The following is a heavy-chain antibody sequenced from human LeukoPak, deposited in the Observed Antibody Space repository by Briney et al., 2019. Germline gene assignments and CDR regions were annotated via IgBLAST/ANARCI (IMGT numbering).Heavy chain of an antibody. V-gene: IGHV1-24*01. Sequence: ASVKVSCKVSGYTLTELSMHWVRQAPGKGLEWMGGFDPEDGETIYAQKFQGRVTMTEDTSTDTAYMELSSLRSEDTAVYYCALGVVAFAAFDIWGQGTMVTVSS. CDR1: GYTLTELS. CDR2: FDPEDGET. J-gene: IGHJ3*02. D-gene: IGHD2-15*01. CDR3: ALGVVAFAAFDI.